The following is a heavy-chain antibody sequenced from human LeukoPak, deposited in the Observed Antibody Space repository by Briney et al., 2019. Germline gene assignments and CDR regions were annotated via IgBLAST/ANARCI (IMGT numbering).Heavy chain of an antibody. CDR1: GFTFSSYS. J-gene: IGHJ5*02. D-gene: IGHD6-13*01. CDR3: ARVVLAAAGSNWFDP. V-gene: IGHV3-21*01. Sequence: NPGGSLRLSCAASGFTFSSYSMNWVRQAPGKGLEWVSSISSSSSYIYYADSVKGRFTISRDNAKNSLYLQMNSLRAEDTAVYYCARVVLAAAGSNWFDPWGQGTLVTVSS. CDR2: ISSSSSYI.